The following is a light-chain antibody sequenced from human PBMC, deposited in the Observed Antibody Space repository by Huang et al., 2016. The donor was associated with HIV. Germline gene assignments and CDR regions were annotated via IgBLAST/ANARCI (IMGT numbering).Light chain of an antibody. J-gene: IGKJ4*01. CDR2: DAS. CDR1: QSVGNY. CDR3: QQRSNGVT. Sequence: CRTSQSVGNYLAWYQRKPGQAPRLVIYDASIRATGIPARFSGTGCGTDFTLTISSLEPEDFAVYYCQQRSNGVTFGGGTKVEIK. V-gene: IGKV3-11*01.